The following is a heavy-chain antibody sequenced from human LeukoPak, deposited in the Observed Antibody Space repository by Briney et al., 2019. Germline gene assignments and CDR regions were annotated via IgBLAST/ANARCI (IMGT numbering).Heavy chain of an antibody. CDR3: ASSGGIVAMIGGYYYGMDV. CDR1: GYTFTTYG. Sequence: ASVKVSRKASGYTFTTYGITWVRQAPGQGLEWMGWISAHSGDTNYAQNLQGRVTMTTDTSTRTAYMELRSLTSDDTAVYYCASSGGIVAMIGGYYYGMDVWGQGTTVTVSS. D-gene: IGHD5-12*01. V-gene: IGHV1-18*01. J-gene: IGHJ6*02. CDR2: ISAHSGDT.